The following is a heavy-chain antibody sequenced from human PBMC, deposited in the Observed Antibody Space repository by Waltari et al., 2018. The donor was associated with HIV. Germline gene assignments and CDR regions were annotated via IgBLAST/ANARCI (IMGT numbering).Heavy chain of an antibody. V-gene: IGHV4-39*07. D-gene: IGHD6-19*01. CDR2: IYYSGST. Sequence: QLQLQESGPGLVKPSETLSLTCTVSGGSISSSSYYWGWIRQPPGKGLEWIGSIYYSGSTYYNPSLKSRVTISVDTSKNQFSLKLSSVTAADTAVYYCARGRGQYEAVAGTLFDYWGQGTLVTVSS. CDR3: ARGRGQYEAVAGTLFDY. J-gene: IGHJ4*02. CDR1: GGSISSSSYY.